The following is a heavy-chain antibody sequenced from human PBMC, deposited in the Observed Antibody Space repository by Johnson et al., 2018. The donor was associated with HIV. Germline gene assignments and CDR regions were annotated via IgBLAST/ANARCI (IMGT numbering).Heavy chain of an antibody. CDR3: AKEGITMEVDI. J-gene: IGHJ3*02. V-gene: IGHV3-11*04. CDR2: ISSSAGTI. Sequence: QMQLVESGGGLVQPGGSLRLSCAASGFTFSDYYMSWIRQAPGKGLEWVSYISSSAGTISYTDSVKGRFTISRDNAKNSLYLQMNSLTAEDTAVYYCAKEGITMEVDIWGQGTTVTVSS. CDR1: GFTFSDYY. D-gene: IGHD3-10*01.